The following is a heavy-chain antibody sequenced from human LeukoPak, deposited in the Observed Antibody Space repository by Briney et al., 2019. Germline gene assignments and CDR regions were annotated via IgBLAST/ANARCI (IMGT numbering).Heavy chain of an antibody. CDR1: GFTFSRYS. Sequence: GGSLRLSCAGSGFTFSRYSMNWFRQAPGKGLERVSSISSRSTNIFYADSVKGRFTISRDNAKNSLYLQMNSLGAEDTAVYYCARDAQWLVPEGYFYYMDVWGKGTTVTVSS. J-gene: IGHJ6*03. CDR2: ISSRSTNI. D-gene: IGHD6-19*01. CDR3: ARDAQWLVPEGYFYYMDV. V-gene: IGHV3-21*01.